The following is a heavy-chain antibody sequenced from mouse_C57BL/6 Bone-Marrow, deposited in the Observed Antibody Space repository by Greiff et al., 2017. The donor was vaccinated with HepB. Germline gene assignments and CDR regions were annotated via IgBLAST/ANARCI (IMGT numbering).Heavy chain of an antibody. CDR2: FYPGSGST. CDR1: GYHFTSYW. D-gene: IGHD2-5*01. Sequence: QVQLQQPGAELVKPGASVKMSCKASGYHFTSYWITWVKQRPGQGLEWIGDFYPGSGSTNTNEKFKGKATLTVDTSSSTAYMQLGSLTSEDSAVYYCAIYSNYVAWFAYWGQGTLVTVSA. CDR3: AIYSNYVAWFAY. V-gene: IGHV1-55*01. J-gene: IGHJ3*01.